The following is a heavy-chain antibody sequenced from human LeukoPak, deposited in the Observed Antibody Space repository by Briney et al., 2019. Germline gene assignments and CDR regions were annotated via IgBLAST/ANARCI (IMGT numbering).Heavy chain of an antibody. CDR3: AREGYFGTSRYAHDAFDV. Sequence: GGSLRLSCAVSGFTVSSNDMSWVRQAPGKGLEWVSIIYSSGGTYYAGFVEGRFTISRDNSKNTLYLQMNRLRAEDTAVYYCAREGYFGTSRYAHDAFDVWGQGTMVAVSS. V-gene: IGHV3-53*01. J-gene: IGHJ3*01. CDR2: IYSSGGT. D-gene: IGHD3-22*01. CDR1: GFTVSSND.